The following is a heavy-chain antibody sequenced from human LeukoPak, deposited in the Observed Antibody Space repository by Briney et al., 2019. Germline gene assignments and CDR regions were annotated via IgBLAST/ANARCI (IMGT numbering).Heavy chain of an antibody. CDR3: ATHTGGYNYWWFDI. CDR2: IIPVYGTA. Sequence: ASVKVSCKASGGTVSNYPIIWVRLAPGRGLECLGGIIPVYGTANYAQMFHGRITLTAQESTATAYMELRRLTSDDTAMYFCATHTGGYNYWWFDIWGQGTLVTVSS. V-gene: IGHV1-69*13. J-gene: IGHJ5*02. CDR1: GGTVSNYP. D-gene: IGHD5-24*01.